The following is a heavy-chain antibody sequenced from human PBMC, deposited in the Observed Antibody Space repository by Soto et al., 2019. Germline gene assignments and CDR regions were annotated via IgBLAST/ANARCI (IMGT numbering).Heavy chain of an antibody. D-gene: IGHD2-15*01. J-gene: IGHJ2*01. CDR2: IHWNDEK. Sequence: QITLKESGPTLVKPTQTLTLTCSFSGFSLSTVGVGVGWIRQPPGKALEWLALIHWNDEKRYNPSLKSRLTITKDTSKNQVVLTMTNMDPEDTATYYCAHTPNTGTVVRYFDLWGRGTLVTVSS. CDR3: AHTPNTGTVVRYFDL. V-gene: IGHV2-5*01. CDR1: GFSLSTVGVG.